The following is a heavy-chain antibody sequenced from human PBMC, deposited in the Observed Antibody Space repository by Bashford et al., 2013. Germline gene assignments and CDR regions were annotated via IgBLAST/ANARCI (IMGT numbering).Heavy chain of an antibody. CDR2: TYYEGGT. CDR1: GVTITNGHYY. D-gene: IGHD6-19*01. J-gene: IGHJ4*02. Sequence: SETLSLTCNVSGVTITNGHYYWSWIRQXPVKGLEWIGYTYYEGGTEYSPALMSRITISRDTSKNQFSLSLSSVTAADTAMYYCAAGYSSLSPFKYWGLGTLVTVSS. V-gene: IGHV4-31*03. CDR3: AAGYSSLSPFKY.